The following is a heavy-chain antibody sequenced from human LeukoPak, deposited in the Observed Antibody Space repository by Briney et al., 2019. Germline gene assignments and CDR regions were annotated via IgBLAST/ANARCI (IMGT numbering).Heavy chain of an antibody. J-gene: IGHJ4*02. D-gene: IGHD6-19*01. CDR3: AKDLDSSGSYESPGDY. CDR1: GGSISSYY. V-gene: IGHV4-59*01. Sequence: SETLSLTCTVSGGSISSYYWSWIRQPPGKGLEWIGYIYYSGSTNYNPSLKSRVTISVDTSKNQFSLKLSSVTAADTAVYYCAKDLDSSGSYESPGDYWGQGTQVTVSS. CDR2: IYYSGST.